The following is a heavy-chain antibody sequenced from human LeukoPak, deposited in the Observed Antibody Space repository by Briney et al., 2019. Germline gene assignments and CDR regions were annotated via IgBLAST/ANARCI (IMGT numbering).Heavy chain of an antibody. D-gene: IGHD4-11*01. V-gene: IGHV4-34*01. Sequence: SSETLSLTCAVYGGSFSGYYWSWIRQPPGKGLEWIGEINHSGSTNYNPSLKSRVTISVDTSKNQFSLKLSSVTAADTAVYYCARGHDYSNYGDYWGQGTLVTVSS. J-gene: IGHJ4*02. CDR2: INHSGST. CDR1: GGSFSGYY. CDR3: ARGHDYSNYGDY.